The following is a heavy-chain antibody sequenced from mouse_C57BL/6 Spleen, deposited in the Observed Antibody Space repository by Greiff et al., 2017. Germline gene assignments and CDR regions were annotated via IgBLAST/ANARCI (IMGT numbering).Heavy chain of an antibody. CDR2: IDPENGDT. Sequence: EVQLQQSGAELVKPGASVKLSCKASGYTFTSYWMHWVKQRPEQGLEWIGWIDPENGDTEYASKFQGKATITADTSSNTAYLQLSSLTSEDTAVYYCTSIYYGYAGFDYWGQGTTLTVSS. CDR3: TSIYYGYAGFDY. D-gene: IGHD2-2*01. J-gene: IGHJ2*01. CDR1: GYTFTSYW. V-gene: IGHV14-4*01.